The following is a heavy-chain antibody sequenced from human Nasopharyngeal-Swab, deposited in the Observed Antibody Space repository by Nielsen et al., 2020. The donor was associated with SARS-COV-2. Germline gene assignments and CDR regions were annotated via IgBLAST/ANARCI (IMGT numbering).Heavy chain of an antibody. D-gene: IGHD1-26*01. CDR2: TSFDGSNK. V-gene: IGHV3-30*05. CDR1: GFTFRIYG. J-gene: IGHJ6*03. CDR3: AKGLRVGSAYYFYYYMDV. Sequence: GESLKISCATSGFTFRIYGMHWVRQAPGKGLEWVAVTSFDGSNKSYADFVKGRFTISKDYAQNTLYLHMNSLRAEDTAVYYCAKGLRVGSAYYFYYYMDVWGKGTTVTVSS.